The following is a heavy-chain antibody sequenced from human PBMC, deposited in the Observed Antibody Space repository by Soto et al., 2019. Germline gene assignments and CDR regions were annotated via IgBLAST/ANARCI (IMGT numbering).Heavy chain of an antibody. CDR3: ARDRGSYALDV. Sequence: QVQLVQSGAEVKKPGASVKVSCKASGYTFTNYGIIWVRHAPGQGLEWMGWISAYHGNTNYAQKLQGRVTMTPDTPTSTAYMELRSLLSDDTAVYYCARDRGSYALDVWGQGTLVTVSS. D-gene: IGHD1-26*01. CDR1: GYTFTNYG. V-gene: IGHV1-18*01. CDR2: ISAYHGNT. J-gene: IGHJ4*02.